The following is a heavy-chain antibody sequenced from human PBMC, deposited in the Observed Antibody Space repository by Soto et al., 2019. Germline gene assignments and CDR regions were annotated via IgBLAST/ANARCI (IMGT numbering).Heavy chain of an antibody. Sequence: GGSLRLSCAASGFTFSSYSMNWVRQAPGKGLEWVSSISSSSSYIYYADSVKGRFTISRDNAKNSLYLQMNSLRAEDTAVYYCARRYGAAAITYYYYGMDVWGKGTTVTVSS. D-gene: IGHD2-2*01. CDR3: ARRYGAAAITYYYYGMDV. V-gene: IGHV3-21*01. CDR2: ISSSSSYI. J-gene: IGHJ6*04. CDR1: GFTFSSYS.